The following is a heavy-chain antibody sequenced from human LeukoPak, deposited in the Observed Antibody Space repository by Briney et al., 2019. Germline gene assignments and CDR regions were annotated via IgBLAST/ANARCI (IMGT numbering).Heavy chain of an antibody. CDR2: VDPKDGET. CDR3: ATEYVEWLSVDY. J-gene: IGHJ4*02. D-gene: IGHD3-3*01. V-gene: IGHV1-69-2*01. Sequence: ASVKVSCKVSVYTLTEYYMHWVPQAPGKGVERMGLVDPKDGETIYAEKFQGRVTITADTSADTAYMGLSSLGSEDTAVYYCATEYVEWLSVDYWGQGTLVTVSS. CDR1: VYTLTEYY.